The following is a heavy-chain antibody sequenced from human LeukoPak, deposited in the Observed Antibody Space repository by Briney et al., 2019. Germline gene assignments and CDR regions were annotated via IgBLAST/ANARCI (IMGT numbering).Heavy chain of an antibody. D-gene: IGHD3-3*01. CDR2: ISAYNGNT. Sequence: EASVKVSCKASGYTFTSYGISWVRQALGQGLEWMGWISAYNGNTNYAQKLQGRVTMTTGTSTSTAYMELRSLRSDDTAVYYCARAGGYYDFWSGYYSHYWGQGTLVTVSS. CDR3: ARAGGYYDFWSGYYSHY. J-gene: IGHJ4*02. CDR1: GYTFTSYG. V-gene: IGHV1-18*01.